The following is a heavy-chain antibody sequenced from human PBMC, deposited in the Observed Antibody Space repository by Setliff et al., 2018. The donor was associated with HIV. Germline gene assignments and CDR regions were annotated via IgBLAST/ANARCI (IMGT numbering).Heavy chain of an antibody. V-gene: IGHV4-59*01. CDR1: GGSISSYY. Sequence: PSETLSLTCTVSGGSISSYYWSWIRQPPGKGLEWIGYIYIYNSGSTNYNPSLTSRVTISADTSRNQFSLKLTSVTAADTAIYYCARGVNLDYWGQGTQVTVSS. CDR2: IYIYNSGST. D-gene: IGHD3-3*01. CDR3: ARGVNLDY. J-gene: IGHJ4*02.